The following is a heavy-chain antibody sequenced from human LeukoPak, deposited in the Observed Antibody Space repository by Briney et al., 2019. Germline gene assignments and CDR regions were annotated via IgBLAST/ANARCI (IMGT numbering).Heavy chain of an antibody. V-gene: IGHV1-18*01. J-gene: IGHJ6*02. CDR2: ISAYNGNT. Sequence: ASVKVSCKASGYTFTSYGISWVRQAPGQGLEWMGWISAYNGNTNYAQKLQGRVTMTEDTSTDTAYMELSSLRSEDTAVYYCATDRNFAAMDVWGQGTTVTVSS. D-gene: IGHD1-14*01. CDR1: GYTFTSYG. CDR3: ATDRNFAAMDV.